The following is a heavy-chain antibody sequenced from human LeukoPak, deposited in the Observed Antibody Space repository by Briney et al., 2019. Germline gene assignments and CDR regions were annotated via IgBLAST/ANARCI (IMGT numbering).Heavy chain of an antibody. CDR1: GFTVSSNY. CDR2: IYSGGTT. CDR3: ARGLTHDY. D-gene: IGHD3-22*01. J-gene: IGHJ4*02. V-gene: IGHV3-53*04. Sequence: GGSLRLSCAASGFTVSSNYMSWVRQAPGKGLEWVSVIYSGGTTFYADSVKGRFTISRHNSKNTLYLQMNSLRAEDTPVYYCARGLTHDYWGQGTLVTVSS.